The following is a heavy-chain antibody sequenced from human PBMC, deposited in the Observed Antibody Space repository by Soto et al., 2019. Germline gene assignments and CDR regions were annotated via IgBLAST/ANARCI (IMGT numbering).Heavy chain of an antibody. CDR1: AGSISSSNW. V-gene: IGHV4-4*02. CDR3: ARYNVVGATSGVDRLEG. CDR2: IYHSGST. Sequence: SQNLSLTCAVSAGSISSSNWWSWVRQPQWKGLEWIGEIYHSGSTNYNPSLKSRVTISVDKSKNQFSLKLSSVSAEDTAVYYCARYNVVGATSGVDRLEGWGQGSTVTVSS. D-gene: IGHD1-26*01. J-gene: IGHJ6*02.